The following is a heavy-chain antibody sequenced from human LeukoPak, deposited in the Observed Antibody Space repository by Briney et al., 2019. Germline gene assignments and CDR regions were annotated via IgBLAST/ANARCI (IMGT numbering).Heavy chain of an antibody. CDR1: GFTFSSYE. CDR2: ISSSGSTI. V-gene: IGHV3-48*03. D-gene: IGHD6-13*01. J-gene: IGHJ4*02. Sequence: PGGSLRLSCAASGFTFSSYEMNWVRQAPGKGLEWVSYISSSGSTIYYADSVKGRFTISRDNAKNSLYLQMNSLRAEDTAAYYCARLEAAAGSYWGQGTLVTVSS. CDR3: ARLEAAAGSY.